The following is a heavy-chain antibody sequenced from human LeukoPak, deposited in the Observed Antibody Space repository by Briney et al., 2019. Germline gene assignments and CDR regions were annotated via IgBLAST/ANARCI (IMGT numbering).Heavy chain of an antibody. CDR3: AREVLWFGRNFDY. V-gene: IGHV4-39*07. CDR2: IYYSGTT. D-gene: IGHD3-10*01. J-gene: IGHJ4*02. Sequence: SETLSLTCTVSGGSISSSSSYWGWIRQPPGKGLEWIGSIYYSGTTYYNPSLKSRVTISVDTSKNQFSLKLSSVTAADTAVYYCAREVLWFGRNFDYWGQGTLVTVSS. CDR1: GGSISSSSSY.